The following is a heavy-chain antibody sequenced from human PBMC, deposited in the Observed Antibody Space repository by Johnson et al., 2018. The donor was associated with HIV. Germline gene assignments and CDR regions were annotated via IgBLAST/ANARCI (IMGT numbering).Heavy chain of an antibody. CDR3: GRDINYSNYVTDAFDI. CDR2: ISYDGSNK. CDR1: GFPFSTYA. J-gene: IGHJ3*02. Sequence: QVQLVESGGGVVQPGRSLRLSCAASGFPFSTYAMHWVRQSPGKGLDWVAVISYDGSNKYYADSVKGRFTISRDSSKNMLYLQMNSLRTEDTAVYYCGRDINYSNYVTDAFDIWGQGTVVTVSS. D-gene: IGHD4-11*01. V-gene: IGHV3-30-3*01.